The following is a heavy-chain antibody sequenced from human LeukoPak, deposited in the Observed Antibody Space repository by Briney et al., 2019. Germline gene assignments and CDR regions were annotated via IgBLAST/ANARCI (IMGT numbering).Heavy chain of an antibody. CDR1: GFTFSSYG. CDR3: VRDVVPYSSNWYYFDY. CDR2: IRYDGSDK. V-gene: IGHV3-30*02. Sequence: PGGSLRLSCAASGFTFSSYGIHWVRQAPGKGLEWVAFIRYDGSDKYYADSVKGRFTISRDNAKNSLYLQMNSLRAEDTAVYYCVRDVVPYSSNWYYFDYWGQGTLVTVSS. D-gene: IGHD6-13*01. J-gene: IGHJ4*02.